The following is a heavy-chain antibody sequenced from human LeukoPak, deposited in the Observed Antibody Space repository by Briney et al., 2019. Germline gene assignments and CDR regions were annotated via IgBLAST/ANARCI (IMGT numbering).Heavy chain of an antibody. CDR2: IKQDGSEK. V-gene: IGHV3-7*01. CDR1: GFRLSTYR. J-gene: IGHJ6*04. D-gene: IGHD2-2*01. CDR3: ARDGVSAALDV. Sequence: GGSLRLSCAVSGFRLSTYRMSWVRQAPGKGLEWLTNIKQDGSEKYYVDSVKGRFTISRDNAKNSLYLQMNSLRTEDTAVYYCARDGVSAALDVWGKGTTVTVSS.